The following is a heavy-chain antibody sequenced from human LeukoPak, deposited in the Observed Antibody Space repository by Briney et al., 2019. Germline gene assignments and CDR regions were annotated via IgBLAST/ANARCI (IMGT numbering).Heavy chain of an antibody. Sequence: GGTLRLSCAASGFTFGNYDMHWVRQAPGKGLEWVAFIRSDGTNKYYADSVKGRFTISRDNAKNTLYLQMNSLRAEDTAVYYCAKKGKDSRGCGYIDYWGQGTLVTVSA. J-gene: IGHJ4*02. D-gene: IGHD6-19*01. CDR1: GFTFGNYD. V-gene: IGHV3-30*02. CDR3: AKKGKDSRGCGYIDY. CDR2: IRSDGTNK.